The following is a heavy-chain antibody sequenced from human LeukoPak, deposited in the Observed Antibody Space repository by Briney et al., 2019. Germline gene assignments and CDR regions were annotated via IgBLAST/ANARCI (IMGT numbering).Heavy chain of an antibody. V-gene: IGHV1-18*01. J-gene: IGHJ4*02. Sequence: ASVKVSCKASGYTFTSYGISWVRQAPGQGLEWMGWIGTYNGNTNYAQKLQGRVTMTIDTSTSTAYMELRSLRSDDTAVYYCARDPMVRGVTRPFDYWGQGTLVTVSS. CDR2: IGTYNGNT. D-gene: IGHD3-10*01. CDR3: ARDPMVRGVTRPFDY. CDR1: GYTFTSYG.